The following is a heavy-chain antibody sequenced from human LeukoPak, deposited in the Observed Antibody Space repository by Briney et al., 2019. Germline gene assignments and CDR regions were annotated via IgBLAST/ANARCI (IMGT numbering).Heavy chain of an antibody. CDR2: ISSSSSTI. CDR3: ASSLYCSSTSCSRLYMDV. Sequence: PGGSLRLSCAASGFTFSSYSMNWVRQAPGKGLEWVSYISSSSSTIYYADSVKGRFTISRDNAKNSLYLQMNSLRAEDTAVYYCASSLYCSSTSCSRLYMDVWGKGTTVTVSS. J-gene: IGHJ6*03. V-gene: IGHV3-48*01. D-gene: IGHD2-2*01. CDR1: GFTFSSYS.